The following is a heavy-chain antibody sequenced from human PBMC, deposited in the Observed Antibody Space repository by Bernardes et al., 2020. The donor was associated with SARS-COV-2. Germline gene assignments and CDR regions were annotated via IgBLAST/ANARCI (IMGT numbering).Heavy chain of an antibody. CDR3: ARGGIVVVAATALLDP. J-gene: IGHJ5*02. D-gene: IGHD2-15*01. Sequence: ASVQVSCKASGYTFTTSDIQWVRQAPGQGLEWMGWITPNDGDTDYAQKFQGRVTMTRDTSTSTAYMELNSLTSEDTAVYYCARGGIVVVAATALLDPWGQGTLVTVSS. CDR2: ITPNDGDT. CDR1: GYTFTTSD. V-gene: IGHV1-8*01.